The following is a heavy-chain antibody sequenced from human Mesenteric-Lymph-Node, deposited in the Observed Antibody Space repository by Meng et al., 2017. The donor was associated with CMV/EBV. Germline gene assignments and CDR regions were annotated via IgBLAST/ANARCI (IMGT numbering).Heavy chain of an antibody. CDR1: GFTFSDYA. CDR2: IRYDGSHD. CDR3: ARDWSWNFDY. D-gene: IGHD3-3*01. Sequence: GESLKISCVASGFTFSDYAMHWVRKAPGKGLEWVAFIRYDGSHDSYGDSVKGRFTISRDNAKNSLYLQMNSLRAEDTAVYYCARDWSWNFDYWGQGTLVTVSS. V-gene: IGHV3-30*02. J-gene: IGHJ4*02.